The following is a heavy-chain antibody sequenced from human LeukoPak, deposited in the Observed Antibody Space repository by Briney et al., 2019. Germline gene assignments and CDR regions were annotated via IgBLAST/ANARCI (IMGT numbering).Heavy chain of an antibody. CDR1: GFSFTNYW. D-gene: IGHD2-15*01. J-gene: IGHJ4*02. CDR3: VSQEVVPH. Sequence: PGGSLRLSCAASGFSFTNYWMSWVRQAPGKGLEWVANVKEDGTTKQYVDSVKGRFTISRDNAKNSLYLQMDGLRAEDTAVYYCVSQEVVPHWGQGTLVSVSS. CDR2: VKEDGTTK. V-gene: IGHV3-7*01.